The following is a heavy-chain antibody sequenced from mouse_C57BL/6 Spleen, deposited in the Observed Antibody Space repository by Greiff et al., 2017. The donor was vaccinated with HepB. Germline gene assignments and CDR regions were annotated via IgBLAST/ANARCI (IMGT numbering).Heavy chain of an antibody. CDR1: GYSFTSYY. CDR3: ARWSNPLYAMDY. CDR2: IYPGSGNT. Sequence: QVQLQQSGPELVKPGASVKISCKASGYSFTSYYIHWVKQRPGQGLEWIGWIYPGSGNTKYNEKFKGKATLTADTSSSTAYMQLSSLTSEDSAVYYCARWSNPLYAMDYWGQGTSVTVSS. V-gene: IGHV1-66*01. J-gene: IGHJ4*01. D-gene: IGHD2-5*01.